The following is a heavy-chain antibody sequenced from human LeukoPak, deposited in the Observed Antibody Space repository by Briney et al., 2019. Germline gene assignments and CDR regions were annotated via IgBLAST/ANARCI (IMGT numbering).Heavy chain of an antibody. J-gene: IGHJ4*02. V-gene: IGHV1-2*06. CDR1: GYTFTGYY. D-gene: IGHD3-22*01. Sequence: GASVKVSCKASGYTFTGYYMHWVRQAPGQGLEWMGRINPNSGGTNYAQKFQGRVTMTRDTSISTAYMELSRLRSDATAVYYCARVVSKGIGDFDYWGQGTLVTVSS. CDR3: ARVVSKGIGDFDY. CDR2: INPNSGGT.